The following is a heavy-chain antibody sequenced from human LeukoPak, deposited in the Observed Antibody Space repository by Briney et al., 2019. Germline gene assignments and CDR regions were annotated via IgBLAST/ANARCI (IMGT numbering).Heavy chain of an antibody. D-gene: IGHD6-13*01. Sequence: ASVKVSCKASGYSFTGYYIHWVRQAPGQGLEWMGWINPDSGDTEYSQRFQGRITLTSDTSTSTAYMELRSLRSDDTAVYYCARDAGIAAAGILPDYWGQGTLVTVSS. J-gene: IGHJ4*02. CDR1: GYSFTGYY. CDR2: INPDSGDT. V-gene: IGHV1-2*02. CDR3: ARDAGIAAAGILPDY.